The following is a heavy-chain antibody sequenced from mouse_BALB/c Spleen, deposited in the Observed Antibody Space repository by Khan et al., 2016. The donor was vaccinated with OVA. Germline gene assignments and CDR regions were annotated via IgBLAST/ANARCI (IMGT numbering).Heavy chain of an antibody. CDR2: ISYSGNT. J-gene: IGHJ3*01. V-gene: IGHV3-2*02. Sequence: EVQLQESGPGLVKPSQSLSLTCTVTGCSITSDYAWNWIRQFPGNKLEWMGYISYSGNTSYNPSLKSRISITRDTSKNQFFLQLNSVTTEDTATYYCARSGYEAWFAYWGQGTLVTVSA. CDR3: ARSGYEAWFAY. CDR1: GCSITSDYA. D-gene: IGHD2-14*01.